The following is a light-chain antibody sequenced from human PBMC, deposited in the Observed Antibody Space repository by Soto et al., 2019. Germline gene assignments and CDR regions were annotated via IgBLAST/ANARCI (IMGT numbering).Light chain of an antibody. V-gene: IGKV3-20*01. J-gene: IGKJ2*01. CDR1: QSISSNY. CDR3: QQYGSSPGT. Sequence: EIVLTQSPGTLSLSPGERATLSCRASQSISSNYLAWYQQTPGQAPRLLIYGTSSRATGIPDRFSASGSGTDFTLTINRLEPEDFAMYYCQQYGSSPGTFGLGTKLEIK. CDR2: GTS.